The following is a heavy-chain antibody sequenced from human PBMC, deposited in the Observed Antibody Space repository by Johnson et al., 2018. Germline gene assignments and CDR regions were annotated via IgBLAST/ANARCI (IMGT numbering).Heavy chain of an antibody. V-gene: IGHV3-74*01. CDR1: GFTFTNYW. CDR2: INTDGSYT. CDR3: ARDLPHSTALSGQGYGMDV. D-gene: IGHD2/OR15-2a*01. J-gene: IGHJ6*02. Sequence: VQLVQSGGGLVQPGGSLRLSCAVSGFTFTNYWMHWVRQAPGEGLVWVSRINTDGSYTTHAAAVTGRFTISRDNAESTRDLQMHSLRAEDTAVYYCARDLPHSTALSGQGYGMDVWGQGTTVTVSS.